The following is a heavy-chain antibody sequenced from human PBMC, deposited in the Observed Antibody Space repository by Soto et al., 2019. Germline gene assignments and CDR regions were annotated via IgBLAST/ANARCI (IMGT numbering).Heavy chain of an antibody. D-gene: IGHD6-19*01. CDR3: ARSPQYSSGWNGGFDY. CDR2: IFYGGHT. Sequence: SDTLSLTCDVSGDFLTTYYWNWIRQSPGKGLEWIDYIFYGGHTNYNPSLRGRATISVDTSKNQFSLKLSSVTAADTAVYYCARSPQYSSGWNGGFDYWGQGTLVTVSS. V-gene: IGHV4-59*07. J-gene: IGHJ4*02. CDR1: GDFLTTYY.